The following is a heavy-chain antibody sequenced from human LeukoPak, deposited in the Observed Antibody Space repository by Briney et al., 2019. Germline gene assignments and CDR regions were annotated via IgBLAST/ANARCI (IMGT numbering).Heavy chain of an antibody. CDR2: IYYSGST. CDR3: ARELREPYYYYMDV. D-gene: IGHD1-14*01. V-gene: IGHV4-59*01. J-gene: IGHJ6*03. CDR1: GGSISSYY. Sequence: PSETLSLTCTVSGGSISSYYWIWIRQPPGKGLEWIVYIYYSGSTNYNPSLKSRVTISVDTSKNQFSLKLSSVTAADTAVYYCARELREPYYYYMDVWGKGTTVTISS.